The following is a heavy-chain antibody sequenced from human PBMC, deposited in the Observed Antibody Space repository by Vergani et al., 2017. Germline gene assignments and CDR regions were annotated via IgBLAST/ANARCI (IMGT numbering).Heavy chain of an antibody. V-gene: IGHV4-34*02. J-gene: IGHJ4*02. D-gene: IGHD3-10*01. CDR3: ASRRPRLNLGSKSNAGTFDS. CDR1: GGSLSGYF. CDR2: ITAIGSA. Sequence: QVHLQQRGAGVLKPSETLSLTCGVIGGSLSGYFWSWIRQSPGRGLGWIGEITAIGSAKYRPSATSRVTISVDTSRGEFTLTVTSVTAADTGLYFCASRRPRLNLGSKSNAGTFDSWGQGTLVTVSS.